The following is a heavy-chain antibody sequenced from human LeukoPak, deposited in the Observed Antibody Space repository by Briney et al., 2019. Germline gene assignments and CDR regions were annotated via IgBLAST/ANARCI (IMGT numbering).Heavy chain of an antibody. Sequence: PSETLSLTCVVSGYSIRSGYYWGWIRQPPEKGLEWIGNVYHTGNTYYNPSLKSRVTISVDTSKNQFSLKLSSVTAADTAVYYCAREQGRRYYDSSRQGYWFDPWGQGTLVTVSS. V-gene: IGHV4-38-2*02. D-gene: IGHD3-22*01. CDR1: GYSIRSGYY. J-gene: IGHJ5*02. CDR3: AREQGRRYYDSSRQGYWFDP. CDR2: VYHTGNT.